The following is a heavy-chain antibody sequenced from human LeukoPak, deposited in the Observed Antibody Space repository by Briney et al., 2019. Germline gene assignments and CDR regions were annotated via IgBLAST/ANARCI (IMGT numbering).Heavy chain of an antibody. Sequence: PGRSLRLSCAASGFTFSSYGMHWVRQAPGKGLEWVAVISYDGSNKYYADSVKGRFTISRDNSKNTLYLQMNSLRAEDTAVYYCAKDLSVIIGYYYYGMDVWGQGTTVTVSS. CDR2: ISYDGSNK. D-gene: IGHD3-3*01. CDR3: AKDLSVIIGYYYYGMDV. V-gene: IGHV3-30*18. J-gene: IGHJ6*02. CDR1: GFTFSSYG.